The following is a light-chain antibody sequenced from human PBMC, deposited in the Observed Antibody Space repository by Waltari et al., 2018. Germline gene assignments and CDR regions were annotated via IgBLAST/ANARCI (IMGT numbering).Light chain of an antibody. CDR2: EDN. V-gene: IGLV2-23*01. CDR1: SSDVGSHNF. CDR3: CSYAGGSPRWV. Sequence: QSALTQPASVSGSPGQSITISCTESSSDVGSHNFVSWYQQNQGKAHKVMIYEDNKQPAWLSNRFSGSNSGNTASLTISGLQADDEADYYCCSYAGGSPRWVFGGGTKLTVL. J-gene: IGLJ3*02.